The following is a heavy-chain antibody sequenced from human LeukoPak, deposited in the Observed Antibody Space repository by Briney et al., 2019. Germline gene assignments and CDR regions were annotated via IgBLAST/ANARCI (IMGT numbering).Heavy chain of an antibody. CDR1: GFTFSSYW. J-gene: IGHJ6*02. V-gene: IGHV3-74*01. Sequence: GGSLRLSCAASGFTFSSYWMHWVRQAPGKGLVWVSRINSDGSSTSYADSVKGRFTISRDNAKNTLYLQMNSLRAEDTAVYYCARAQFYENRDSSGYYRYYGMDVWGQGTTVTVSS. CDR3: ARAQFYENRDSSGYYRYYGMDV. CDR2: INSDGSST. D-gene: IGHD3-22*01.